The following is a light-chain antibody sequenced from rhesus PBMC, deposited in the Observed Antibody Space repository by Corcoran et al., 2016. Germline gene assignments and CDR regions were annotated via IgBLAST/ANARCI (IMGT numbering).Light chain of an antibody. Sequence: QAALTQSPSVSGSPGQSVTISCSGTSSDIGGYNRVSWYQHHPGKAPKLMIYEVSKRPSGVSDRFSGSKSGNTASLTISGLQAEDDADYYCSSSASSGAFIFGPGTRLTVL. CDR3: SSSASSGAFI. CDR2: EVS. CDR1: SSDIGGYNR. V-gene: IGLV2-13*02. J-gene: IGLJ1*01.